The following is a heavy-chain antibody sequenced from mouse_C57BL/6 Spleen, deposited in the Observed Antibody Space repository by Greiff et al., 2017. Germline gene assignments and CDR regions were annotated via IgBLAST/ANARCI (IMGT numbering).Heavy chain of an antibody. V-gene: IGHV1-50*01. D-gene: IGHD1-1*01. Sequence: VKLQQPGAELVKPGASVKLSCKASGYTFTSYWMQWVKQRPGQGLEWIGEIDPSDSYTNYNQKFKGKATLTVDTSSSTASMQLSSLTSEDSAVYYCARRYYGSSYGNFDYWGQGTTLTGSS. CDR3: ARRYYGSSYGNFDY. CDR2: IDPSDSYT. CDR1: GYTFTSYW. J-gene: IGHJ2*01.